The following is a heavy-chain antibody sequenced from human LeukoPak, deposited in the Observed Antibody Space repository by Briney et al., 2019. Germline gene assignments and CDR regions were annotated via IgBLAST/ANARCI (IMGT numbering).Heavy chain of an antibody. V-gene: IGHV3-53*04. J-gene: IGHJ3*02. Sequence: PGGSLILSCAASGFTVSNNYMSWVRQAPGKGLEWVSVIYSGGSTDYADSVKGRFTISRHNSKNTLYLQMNSLRAEDTAVYYCARDGADAFDIWGQGTMVTVSS. CDR1: GFTVSNNY. CDR2: IYSGGST. CDR3: ARDGADAFDI. D-gene: IGHD4/OR15-4a*01.